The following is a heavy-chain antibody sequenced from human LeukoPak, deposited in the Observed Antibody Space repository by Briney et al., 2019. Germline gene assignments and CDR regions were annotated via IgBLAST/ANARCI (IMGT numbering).Heavy chain of an antibody. CDR2: INHSGST. CDR1: GGSFSGYH. CDR3: ARGNYDYFDY. Sequence: PSETLSLTCAVYGGSFSGYHWSRIRQPPGKGLEWIGEINHSGSTSYNPSLKSRVTISVDTSKNQFSLKLSSVTAADTAVYYCARGNYDYFDYWGQGTLVTVSS. J-gene: IGHJ4*02. V-gene: IGHV4-34*01. D-gene: IGHD1-7*01.